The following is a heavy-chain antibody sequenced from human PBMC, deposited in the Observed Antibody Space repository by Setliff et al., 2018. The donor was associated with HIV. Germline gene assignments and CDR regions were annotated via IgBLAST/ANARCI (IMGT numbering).Heavy chain of an antibody. CDR1: GGSIISYF. CDR3: ARYLFCGGDCYSGFDY. V-gene: IGHV4-39*01. Sequence: SETLSLTCTVPGGSIISYFWGWIRQPPEKGLEWIGSIYYSGRTYYNPSLKSRVTISIDTSRNQFSLKLTSVTAADTAMYHCARYLFCGGDCYSGFDYWGQGTLVTVSS. CDR2: IYYSGRT. J-gene: IGHJ4*02. D-gene: IGHD2-21*02.